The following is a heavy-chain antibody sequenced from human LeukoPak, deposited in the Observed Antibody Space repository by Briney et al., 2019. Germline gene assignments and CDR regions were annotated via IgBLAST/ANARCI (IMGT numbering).Heavy chain of an antibody. J-gene: IGHJ3*02. CDR1: GYTLTELS. CDR3: ATGPGRLLWFGELLSSAFDI. D-gene: IGHD3-10*01. V-gene: IGHV1-24*01. Sequence: ASVKVSCKVSGYTLTELSMHWVRQAPGKGLEWMGGFDPEDGETIYAQKFQGRVTMTEDTSTDTAYMDLSSLRSEDTAVYYCATGPGRLLWFGELLSSAFDIWGQGTMVTVSS. CDR2: FDPEDGET.